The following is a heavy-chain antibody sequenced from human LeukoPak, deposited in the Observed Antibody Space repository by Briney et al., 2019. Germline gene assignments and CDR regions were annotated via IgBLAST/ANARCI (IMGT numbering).Heavy chain of an antibody. CDR2: ISGRDSNT. CDR1: GFTFSTYG. CDR3: AKRSDYGVNGNYFDY. J-gene: IGHJ4*02. D-gene: IGHD4-23*01. Sequence: PGGSLRLSCAASGFTFSTYGMSWVRQAPGKGLEWVSAISGRDSNTYYADSVQGRFTISRDNSKNTLFLQMNSLRAEDTAVYYCAKRSDYGVNGNYFDYWGQGTLVTVSS. V-gene: IGHV3-23*01.